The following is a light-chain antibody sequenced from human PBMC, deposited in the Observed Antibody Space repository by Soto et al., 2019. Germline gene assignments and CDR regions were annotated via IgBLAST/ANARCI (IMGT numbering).Light chain of an antibody. CDR2: DAS. J-gene: IGKJ2*01. CDR1: ESIISY. Sequence: DIELTQSPSSLSSSLGDRVTITCRASESIISYLNWYQQKPGKAPKLLIYDASSLATGVPSRFSGSESGTDFTLTISSLEPEDFAAYYCQQRYSTPSTFGQGTKLEIK. V-gene: IGKV1-39*01. CDR3: QQRYSTPST.